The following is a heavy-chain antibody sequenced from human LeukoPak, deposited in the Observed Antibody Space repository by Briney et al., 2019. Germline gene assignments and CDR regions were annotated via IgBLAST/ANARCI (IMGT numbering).Heavy chain of an antibody. CDR1: GFTYSNYF. CDR3: ARGLCGGDCYSD. CDR2: ISSTSSYI. J-gene: IGHJ4*02. Sequence: GGSLRLSCAASGFTYSNYFMNWVRQAPGKGLEWVSAISSTSSYIYYADSVKGRFTISRDNAKNSLYLQMNSLRAEDTAAYYCARGLCGGDCYSDWGQGTLVTVSS. D-gene: IGHD2-21*02. V-gene: IGHV3-21*01.